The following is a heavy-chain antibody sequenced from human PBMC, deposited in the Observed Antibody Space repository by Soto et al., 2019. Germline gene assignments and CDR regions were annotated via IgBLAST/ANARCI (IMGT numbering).Heavy chain of an antibody. V-gene: IGHV3-30*18. CDR2: ISYDGSNK. D-gene: IGHD2-2*01. J-gene: IGHJ6*02. CDR1: GFTFSTYG. Sequence: QSGGSLRLSCAASGFTFSTYGMHWVRQAPGKGLEWVAVISYDGSNKYYADSVKGRFTISRDNSKNTLYLQMNSLRAEDTAVYYCAKAVGYCSSTTCRDYYWYYGMDVWGQGTTVTVSS. CDR3: AKAVGYCSSTTCRDYYWYYGMDV.